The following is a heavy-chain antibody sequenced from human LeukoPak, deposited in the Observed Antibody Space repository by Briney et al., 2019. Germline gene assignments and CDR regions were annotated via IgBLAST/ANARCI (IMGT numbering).Heavy chain of an antibody. J-gene: IGHJ6*02. CDR3: ARRLFGVGGKDV. CDR1: GYTFSRYG. Sequence: ASVKVSCKTSGYTFSRYGFSWVRQAPGQGLEWMGWISAYNGNTNYAQKLQGRVTMTTDTSTSTAYMELRSLRSDDTAVYYCARRLFGVGGKDVWGQGTTVTVSS. V-gene: IGHV1-18*01. D-gene: IGHD3-3*01. CDR2: ISAYNGNT.